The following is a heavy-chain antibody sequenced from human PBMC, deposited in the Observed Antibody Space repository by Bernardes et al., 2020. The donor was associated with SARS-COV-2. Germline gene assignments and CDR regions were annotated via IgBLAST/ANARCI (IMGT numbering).Heavy chain of an antibody. D-gene: IGHD3-22*01. J-gene: IGHJ4*02. CDR3: AKRSYYYDSSDYSEFYYFDY. CDR1: GFTFSSHA. CDR2: LSGCGTST. Sequence: GGALRLSCAASGFTFSSHAINWGRPAPGEGVGGGSTLSGCGTSTNYADSVKGRFTISRDNSRNTLYLQMNSLRAEDTALYYCAKRSYYYDSSDYSEFYYFDYWGQGTLVTVSS. V-gene: IGHV3-23*01.